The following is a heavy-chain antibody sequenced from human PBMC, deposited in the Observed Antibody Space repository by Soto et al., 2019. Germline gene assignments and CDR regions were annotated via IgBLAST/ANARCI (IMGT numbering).Heavy chain of an antibody. CDR3: ASGIQLWLRRIHKGYAG. J-gene: IGHJ4*02. D-gene: IGHD5-18*01. CDR2: IIPMFGTA. V-gene: IGHV1-69*12. CDR1: GGTFSTYA. Sequence: QVQLVQSGAEVKKPESSVKVSCKAPGGTFSTYAISWVRQAPGQGLEWMGGIIPMFGTANYAQRFQDRVTITADESTHTVYMELSSGRSEDTALYFCASGIQLWLRRIHKGYAGWGQGTLVTVSS.